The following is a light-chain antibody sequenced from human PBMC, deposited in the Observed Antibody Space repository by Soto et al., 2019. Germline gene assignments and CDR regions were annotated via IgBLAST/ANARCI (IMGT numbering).Light chain of an antibody. CDR3: QQSYSTLPIT. CDR1: QSISSY. J-gene: IGKJ5*01. Sequence: DIQLTQSPSFLSASEGDRVTIACRASQSISSYLNWYQQKPGKAPKLLIYAASSLQSGVPSRFSGSGSGTDFTLTISSLQPEDFATYYCQQSYSTLPITFGQGTRLEIK. CDR2: AAS. V-gene: IGKV1-39*01.